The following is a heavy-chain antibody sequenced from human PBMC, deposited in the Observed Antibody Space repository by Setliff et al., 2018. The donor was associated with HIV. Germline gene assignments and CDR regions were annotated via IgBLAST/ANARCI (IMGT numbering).Heavy chain of an antibody. J-gene: IGHJ4*02. CDR2: IYFSGTT. Sequence: PSETLSLTCTVSGASISSHYWSWIRQPPGKGLEWIGYIYFSGTTNYNPSLKSRVTISVDTSKNQFSLNLNSVTAADTAVYYCARAISAAGIAPFDFWGQGTPVTV. V-gene: IGHV4-59*11. D-gene: IGHD6-13*01. CDR1: GASISSHY. CDR3: ARAISAAGIAPFDF.